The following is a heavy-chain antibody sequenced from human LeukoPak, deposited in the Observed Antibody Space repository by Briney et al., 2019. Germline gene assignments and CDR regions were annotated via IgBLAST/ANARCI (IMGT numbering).Heavy chain of an antibody. CDR3: AKDLHPATPSNWFDP. Sequence: PGGSLRLSSAASGFTFSSYSMNWVRQAPGKGLECVSDISGSGGSTYYADSVKGRFTISRDNSKNTLYLQMNSLRAEDTAVYYSAKDLHPATPSNWFDPWGQGTLVTVSS. CDR2: ISGSGGST. D-gene: IGHD2-2*01. J-gene: IGHJ5*02. V-gene: IGHV3-23*01. CDR1: GFTFSSYS.